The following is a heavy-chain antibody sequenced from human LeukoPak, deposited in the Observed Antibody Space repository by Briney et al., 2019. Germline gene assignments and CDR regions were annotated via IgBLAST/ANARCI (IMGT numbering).Heavy chain of an antibody. D-gene: IGHD1/OR15-1a*01. Sequence: ASVKVSCKASGYSFAAYYLHWVRQAPGQGLEWMGWINPQSGGTSSAQKFQGRVTMARDTSITTDYMELNGLTPDDTAVYYCARDNNSATDYWGQGTLVTVSS. V-gene: IGHV1-2*02. CDR3: ARDNNSATDY. CDR1: GYSFAAYY. CDR2: INPQSGGT. J-gene: IGHJ4*02.